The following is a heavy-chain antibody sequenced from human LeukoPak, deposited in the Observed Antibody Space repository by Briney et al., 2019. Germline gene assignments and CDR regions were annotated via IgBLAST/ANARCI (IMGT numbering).Heavy chain of an antibody. CDR1: GFTFSSNW. Sequence: PGGSLRLSCAASGFTFSSNWMSSVRQAPGKGLEWVASIRQDGSEKYYVDSVKGRFTISRDNAKNSLYLQMNSLRADDTALYYCARHNPLWGYWGQGTLVTVSS. D-gene: IGHD1-14*01. J-gene: IGHJ4*02. CDR3: ARHNPLWGY. V-gene: IGHV3-7*04. CDR2: IRQDGSEK.